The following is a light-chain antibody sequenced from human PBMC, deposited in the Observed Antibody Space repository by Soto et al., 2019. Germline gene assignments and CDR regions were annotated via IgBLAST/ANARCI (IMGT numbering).Light chain of an antibody. CDR2: GAS. CDR1: QSVSRN. Sequence: EIVMTQSPATLSVSPGERATLSCRASQSVSRNSAWYQQKPGLAPRLLIYGASTRATGIPARFSGSGSGTEFTLTISSLQSEDFAVYYGQQYNNGPPALTFGGGTKVEIK. J-gene: IGKJ4*01. V-gene: IGKV3-15*01. CDR3: QQYNNGPPALT.